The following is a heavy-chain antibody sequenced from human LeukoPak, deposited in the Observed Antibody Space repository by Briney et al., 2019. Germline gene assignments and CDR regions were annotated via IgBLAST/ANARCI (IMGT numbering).Heavy chain of an antibody. CDR2: IYYSGST. CDR3: ARATFSGYDQYFDY. Sequence: SETLSLTCTVSGGSISSGDYYWSWLRQPPGKGLEWIGYIYYSGSTNYNPSLKSRVTISVDTSKNQFSLKLSSVTAADTAVYCCARATFSGYDQYFDYWGQGTLVTVSS. D-gene: IGHD5-12*01. J-gene: IGHJ4*02. CDR1: GGSISSGDYY. V-gene: IGHV4-61*08.